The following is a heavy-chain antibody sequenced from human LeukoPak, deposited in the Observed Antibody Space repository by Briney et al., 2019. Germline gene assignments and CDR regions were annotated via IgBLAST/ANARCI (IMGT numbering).Heavy chain of an antibody. Sequence: GGSLRFSCAASGFTFSSYGMHWVRQAPGKGLVWVSRINSDGSSTSYADSVKGRFTISRDNAKNTLYLQMNSLRAEDTAVYYCARGYCSSTSCPKAYYFDYWGQGTLVTVSS. J-gene: IGHJ4*02. CDR2: INSDGSST. V-gene: IGHV3-74*01. D-gene: IGHD2-2*01. CDR3: ARGYCSSTSCPKAYYFDY. CDR1: GFTFSSYG.